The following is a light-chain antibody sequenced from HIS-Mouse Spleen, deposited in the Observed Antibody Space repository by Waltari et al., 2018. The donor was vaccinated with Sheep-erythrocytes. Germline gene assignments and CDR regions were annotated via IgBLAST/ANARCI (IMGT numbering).Light chain of an antibody. CDR3: AAWDDSLSGPV. J-gene: IGLJ3*02. V-gene: IGLV1-47*01. CDR1: SPTIGSNY. CDR2: RNN. Sequence: QSVLTHPPSASGPPGQRVTISSPGSSPTIGSNYVYWYQHRPGTAPKLLIYRNNQRPSGVPDRFSGSKSGTSASLAISGLRSEDEADYYCAAWDDSLSGPVFGGGTKLTVL.